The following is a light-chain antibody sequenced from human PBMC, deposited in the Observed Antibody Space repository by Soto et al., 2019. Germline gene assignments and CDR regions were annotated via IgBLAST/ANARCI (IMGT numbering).Light chain of an antibody. CDR2: EGS. V-gene: IGLV2-23*01. CDR3: CSYASSTTLI. CDR1: SSDVGSYNL. J-gene: IGLJ2*01. Sequence: QSVLTQPASVSGSPGQSITISCTGTSSDVGSYNLVSWYQQHPGKAPKLMIYEGSERPSGVSNRFSGSKSGNTASLTISGLQAEDEADYYCCSYASSTTLIFGGGTKVTVL.